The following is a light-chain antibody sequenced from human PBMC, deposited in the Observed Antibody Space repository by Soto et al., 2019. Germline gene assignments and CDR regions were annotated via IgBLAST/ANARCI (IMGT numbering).Light chain of an antibody. CDR3: GSYASGGAYV. Sequence: QSVLTQPASVSGSPGQSITISCTGNSSGVGGYNAVSWYQQHPGKAPKLMIYDVSNRPSGASDRFSGSKSGNTASLTISGLQAEDEADYYCGSYASGGAYVFGTGTKVTVL. CDR2: DVS. V-gene: IGLV2-14*01. J-gene: IGLJ1*01. CDR1: SSGVGGYNA.